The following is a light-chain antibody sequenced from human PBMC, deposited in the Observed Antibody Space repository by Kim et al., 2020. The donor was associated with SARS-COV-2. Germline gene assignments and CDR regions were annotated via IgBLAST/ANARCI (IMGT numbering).Light chain of an antibody. CDR3: QQYNTYPLT. V-gene: IGKV1-5*03. Sequence: DIQMTQSPSTLSASVGDRVTITCRASQSISGDLAWYQQKPGKVPNFLIYQASSLKSGVPSRFSGSGSGTEFTLTISSLQPDDSATYDCQQYNTYPLTFGGGTKVEIK. CDR1: QSISGD. J-gene: IGKJ4*01. CDR2: QAS.